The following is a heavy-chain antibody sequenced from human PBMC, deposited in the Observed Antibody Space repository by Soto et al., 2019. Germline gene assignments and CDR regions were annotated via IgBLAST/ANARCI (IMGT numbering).Heavy chain of an antibody. CDR3: ASSGYCANGVRYTLVDP. CDR1: GGSISSGDYY. D-gene: IGHD2-8*01. Sequence: SETLSLTCTVSGGSISSGDYYWSWIRQPPGKGLEWIGYIYYSGSTYYNPSLKSRVTISVDTSKNQFSLKLSSVTAADTAVYYCASSGYCANGVRYTLVDPWGQGTLVTVSS. CDR2: IYYSGST. V-gene: IGHV4-30-4*01. J-gene: IGHJ5*02.